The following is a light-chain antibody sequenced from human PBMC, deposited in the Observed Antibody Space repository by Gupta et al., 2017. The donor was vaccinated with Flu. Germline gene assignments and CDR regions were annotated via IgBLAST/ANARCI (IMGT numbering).Light chain of an antibody. CDR2: DAS. V-gene: IGKV3-11*01. J-gene: IGKJ5*01. CDR3: QQRSNWPIT. Sequence: EIVLTQSPATLSLSPGERATLSCRASQSVSSYLAWYQQKPGQAPRLLISDASSRATAIPARFSGSGSGTDFTLTISSLQPEDFAVYYCQQRSNWPITFGQGTRMEIK. CDR1: QSVSSY.